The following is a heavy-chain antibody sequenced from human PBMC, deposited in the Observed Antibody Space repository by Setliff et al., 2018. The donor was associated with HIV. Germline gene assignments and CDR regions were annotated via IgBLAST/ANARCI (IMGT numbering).Heavy chain of an antibody. Sequence: GASVKVSCKASGYTFTNYFVHWVRQAPGQGLEWMGMINPSGGQRSFAQKFQGRVTITADGSTSTAYMELSSLRFEDTATYYCARDQATGYEKVWFSWIDPWGQGTLVTVSS. D-gene: IGHD5-12*01. CDR1: GYTFTNYF. V-gene: IGHV1-46*01. CDR3: ARDQATGYEKVWFSWIDP. CDR2: INPSGGQR. J-gene: IGHJ5*02.